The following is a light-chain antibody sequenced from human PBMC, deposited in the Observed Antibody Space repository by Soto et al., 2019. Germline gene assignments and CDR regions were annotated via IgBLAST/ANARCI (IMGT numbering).Light chain of an antibody. CDR2: GAS. Sequence: EIVMTQSPATLSVSPGERATLSCRASQSVGSDLAWYQHTPGQPPRLLIYGASKRAIGLPARFSGSGSGTEFTLTITSLQSEDFAVYYCQQYNKWPQTFGQGTKVDIK. CDR1: QSVGSD. J-gene: IGKJ1*01. V-gene: IGKV3-15*01. CDR3: QQYNKWPQT.